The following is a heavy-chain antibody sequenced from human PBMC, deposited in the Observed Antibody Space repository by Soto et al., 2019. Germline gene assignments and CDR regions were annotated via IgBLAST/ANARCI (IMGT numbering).Heavy chain of an antibody. CDR1: AGSISRYY. D-gene: IGHD5-18*01. V-gene: IGHV4-59*01. CDR3: VGSLMSRAMESFDY. Sequence: PSETLSLTCSVSAGSISRYYWGWVRQSPGEGMEWIAHISYTVDASYNTSLNSRVTISLDTSKNQIALSLMSVTAADTAVYYCVGSLMSRAMESFDYWGQGTLVTVTS. J-gene: IGHJ4*02. CDR2: ISYTVDA.